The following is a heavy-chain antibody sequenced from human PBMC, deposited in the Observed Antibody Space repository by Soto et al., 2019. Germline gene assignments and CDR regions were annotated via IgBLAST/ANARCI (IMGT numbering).Heavy chain of an antibody. Sequence: QVQLQESGPGLVKPSGTLSLTCAVSGGSISSSNWWSWVRQPPGKGLEWIGEIYHSGSTKYNPSLKSRVTISVVKSKNQFSLKLSSVTAADTAVYYCASVRGGYYYGMDVWGQGTTVTVSS. D-gene: IGHD3-10*02. V-gene: IGHV4-4*02. CDR3: ASVRGGYYYGMDV. J-gene: IGHJ6*02. CDR1: GGSISSSNW. CDR2: IYHSGST.